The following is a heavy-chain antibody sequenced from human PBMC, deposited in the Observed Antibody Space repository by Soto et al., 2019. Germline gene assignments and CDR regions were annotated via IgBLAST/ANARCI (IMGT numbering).Heavy chain of an antibody. V-gene: IGHV4-59*01. Sequence: QVQLQESGPGLVKPSETLSLTCTVSGGSISDYFWSWIRQPPGKGLEWVGYVHNTGNTKYNPSLKSRVTLSVDTSQRQFSLKLSSVTAADAAVYYCASAYYYGSGSHPYFYYGMDVWGQGTTVTVSS. J-gene: IGHJ6*02. CDR2: VHNTGNT. CDR3: ASAYYYGSGSHPYFYYGMDV. D-gene: IGHD3-10*01. CDR1: GGSISDYF.